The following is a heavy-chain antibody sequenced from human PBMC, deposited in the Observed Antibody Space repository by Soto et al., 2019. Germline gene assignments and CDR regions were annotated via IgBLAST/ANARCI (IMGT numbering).Heavy chain of an antibody. D-gene: IGHD2-2*01. Sequence: QVQLVESGGGVVQPGRSLRLSCAASGFTFSSYAMHWVRQAPGKGLEWVAVISYDGSNKYYADSVKGRFNISRDNSKNPLYLQLNRLRAEDPAVYYCARGPGDCISTSCYFSPLVQFDYWGQGTLVTVSS. CDR2: ISYDGSNK. CDR3: ARGPGDCISTSCYFSPLVQFDY. V-gene: IGHV3-30-3*01. J-gene: IGHJ4*02. CDR1: GFTFSSYA.